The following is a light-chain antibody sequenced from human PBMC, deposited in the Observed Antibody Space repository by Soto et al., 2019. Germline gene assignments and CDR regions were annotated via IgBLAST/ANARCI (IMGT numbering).Light chain of an antibody. J-gene: IGKJ1*01. V-gene: IGKV3-15*01. CDR1: QSVSSN. CDR3: QQYNNWPLWT. Sequence: EIVMMQSTATLSVSPGERATLSCRASQSVSSNLAWYQQKPGQAPRLLIYGASTRATGIPARFSGSGSGTEFTLTISSLQSEDFAVYYCQQYNNWPLWTFGQGTKGGYQ. CDR2: GAS.